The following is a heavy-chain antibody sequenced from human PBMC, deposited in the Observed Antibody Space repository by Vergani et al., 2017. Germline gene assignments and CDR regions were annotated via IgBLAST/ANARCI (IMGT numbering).Heavy chain of an antibody. V-gene: IGHV3-30*18. CDR3: AKAGSVTSGSLQYNFYMDV. CDR1: GFSFSSHA. CDR2: ISNDGSKK. Sequence: QVQLAESGGGRVQPGRSLRLSCAASGFSFSSHAIHWVRQAPGKGLEWVAVISNDGSKKYYADSVKGRFTISRDNSKNTLDLQMNSLRTQDTAVYYCAKAGSVTSGSLQYNFYMDVRVKGTTVTVS. D-gene: IGHD3-10*01. J-gene: IGHJ6*03.